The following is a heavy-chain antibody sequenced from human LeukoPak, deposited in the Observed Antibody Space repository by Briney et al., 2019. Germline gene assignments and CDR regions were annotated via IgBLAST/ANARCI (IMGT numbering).Heavy chain of an antibody. V-gene: IGHV1-69*13. D-gene: IGHD6-13*01. J-gene: IGHJ2*01. CDR1: GGTFSSYA. CDR3: GIAARWWYFDL. Sequence: SVKVSCKASGGTFSSYAISWVRQAPGQGLEWMGGIIPIFGTANYAQKFQGRVTITADESTSTAYMELSSLRSEDTAVCYCGIAARWWYFDLWGRGTLVTVSS. CDR2: IIPIFGTA.